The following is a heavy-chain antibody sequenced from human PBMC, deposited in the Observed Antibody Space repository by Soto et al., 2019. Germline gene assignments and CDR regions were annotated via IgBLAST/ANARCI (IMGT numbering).Heavy chain of an antibody. Sequence: SXKVSFKAAGGTXSSYAIGLVRQAPGQGLEWMGGIIPIFGTANYAQKFQGRVTITADESTRTAYMELSSLRSEDTAVYYCARDSITMDRASAFDIWGQGTMVTVSS. CDR2: IIPIFGTA. CDR1: GGTXSSYA. V-gene: IGHV1-69*13. J-gene: IGHJ3*02. CDR3: ARDSITMDRASAFDI. D-gene: IGHD3-10*01.